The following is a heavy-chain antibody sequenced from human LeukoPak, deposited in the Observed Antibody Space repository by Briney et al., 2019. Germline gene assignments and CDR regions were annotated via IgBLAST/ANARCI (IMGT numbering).Heavy chain of an antibody. D-gene: IGHD2-2*01. CDR1: GFIFSGSA. V-gene: IGHV3-73*01. CDR3: TWRGCSSATCEYFFDH. Sequence: GGSLRLSCAASGFIFSGSAMHWVRQASGKGLEWVGRIRSKANSYATAYAASVKGRFTIPRDDSKNTAYLQMNSLKTEDTAVYYCTWRGCSSATCEYFFDHWGQGTLVTVSS. J-gene: IGHJ4*02. CDR2: IRSKANSYAT.